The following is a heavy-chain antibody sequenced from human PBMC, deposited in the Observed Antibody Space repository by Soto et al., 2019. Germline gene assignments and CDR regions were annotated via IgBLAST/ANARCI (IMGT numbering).Heavy chain of an antibody. J-gene: IGHJ4*02. CDR2: EYSGRI. V-gene: IGHV4-59*12. CDR1: GASITRNH. D-gene: IGHD6-19*01. CDR3: ATYISDGGGRGY. Sequence: QVQLQESGPGLVKPSETLSLTCTVSGASITRNHWNWIRQPPGKGLEWIGEYSGRINYNPSLKSRVTISVDTSKNQFSLKLPSVTAADTAVYFCATYISDGGGRGYWGQGTLVTVSS.